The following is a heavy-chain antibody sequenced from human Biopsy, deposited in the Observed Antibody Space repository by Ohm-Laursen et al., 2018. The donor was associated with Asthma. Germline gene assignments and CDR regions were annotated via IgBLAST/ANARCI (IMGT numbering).Heavy chain of an antibody. CDR2: ISVYNGNT. CDR3: ARAVDYSHYYGIDV. V-gene: IGHV1-18*01. D-gene: IGHD3-10*01. CDR1: GYTFNSAG. J-gene: IGHJ6*02. Sequence: GASVKVSYTVSGYTFNSAGITWVRQAPGQGLEWMGWISVYNGNTKVAQNLQDRVTMITDTSTSTAYMELRSLRSDDTAVYFCARAVDYSHYYGIDVWGQGTTVTVS.